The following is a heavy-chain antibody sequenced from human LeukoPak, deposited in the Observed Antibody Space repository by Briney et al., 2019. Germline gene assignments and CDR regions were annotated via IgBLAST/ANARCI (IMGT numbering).Heavy chain of an antibody. J-gene: IGHJ5*02. CDR3: ARDEAGQWLVRRTGWFDP. V-gene: IGHV4-34*01. CDR1: GGSFSDYY. Sequence: SETLSLTCAVYGGSFSDYYWSWIRQPPGKGLEWIGEINHSGSTNYNPSLESRVTISVDTSKNQFSLRLSSVTAADTAVYYCARDEAGQWLVRRTGWFDPWGQGTLVTVSS. D-gene: IGHD6-19*01. CDR2: INHSGST.